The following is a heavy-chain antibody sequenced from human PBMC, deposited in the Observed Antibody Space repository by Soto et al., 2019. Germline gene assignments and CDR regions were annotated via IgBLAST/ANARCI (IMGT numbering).Heavy chain of an antibody. Sequence: EVQLLESGGGLVQPGGSLRLSCAASGFTFSSYAMSWVRQAPGKGLEWVSAISGSGGSTYYADSVKGRFTISGDNSKNPLYLQMNSLRAEETAVYYCARRSSGWYFDYWGQGTLVTVSS. D-gene: IGHD6-19*01. V-gene: IGHV3-23*01. CDR1: GFTFSSYA. J-gene: IGHJ4*02. CDR3: ARRSSGWYFDY. CDR2: ISGSGGST.